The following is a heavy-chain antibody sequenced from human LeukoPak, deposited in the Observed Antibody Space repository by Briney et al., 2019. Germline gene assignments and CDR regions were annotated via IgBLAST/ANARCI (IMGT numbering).Heavy chain of an antibody. J-gene: IGHJ4*02. CDR2: IYYSGST. CDR3: ARVGVTTYLQLDY. Sequence: PSETLSLTCTVSGGSISSYYWSWIRQPPGKGLEWIGYIYYSGSTNHNPSLKSRVTISVDTSKNQFSLKLSSVTAADTAVYYCARVGVTTYLQLDYWGQGTLVTVSS. D-gene: IGHD4-17*01. CDR1: GGSISSYY. V-gene: IGHV4-59*01.